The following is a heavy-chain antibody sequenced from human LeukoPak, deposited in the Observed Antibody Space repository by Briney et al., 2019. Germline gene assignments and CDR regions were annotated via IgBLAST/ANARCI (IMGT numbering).Heavy chain of an antibody. CDR1: GYTFTDYY. J-gene: IGHJ4*02. CDR2: INVTRGGT. D-gene: IGHD2-2*01. V-gene: IGHV1-2*02. CDR3: ARRYCSSTSCYYFDY. Sequence: RASVRDSCKASGYTFTDYYMHWVRQAPGQGLEWMGWINVTRGGTNYAQRFQGRVTMTMYTSITTAYMELSRLESDDTAVYYCARRYCSSTSCYYFDYWGQGTLVTVSS.